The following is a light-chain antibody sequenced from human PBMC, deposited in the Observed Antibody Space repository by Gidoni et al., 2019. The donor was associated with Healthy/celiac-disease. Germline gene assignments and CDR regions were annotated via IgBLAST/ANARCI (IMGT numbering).Light chain of an antibody. Sequence: DIHLTQSPSYLSASVGDRVTITGRASQSISSYSNCYQQKPGKAPKLLIYAASSVQSGVPSRFSGSGPGTDFTITISSLQPEDFATYYCQQSYSTPWTFGQGTKVEIK. V-gene: IGKV1-39*01. J-gene: IGKJ1*01. CDR3: QQSYSTPWT. CDR1: QSISSY. CDR2: AAS.